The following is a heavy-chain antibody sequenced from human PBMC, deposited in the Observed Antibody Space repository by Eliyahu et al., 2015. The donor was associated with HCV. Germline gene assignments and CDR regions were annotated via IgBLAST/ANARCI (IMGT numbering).Heavy chain of an antibody. D-gene: IGHD3-10*01. CDR3: ARIGVGELHPGNYFDY. J-gene: IGHJ4*02. CDR2: IFSNDEK. CDR1: XFSLSNAXMG. Sequence: QVTLKESGPVLVXPTEXLTLTCXVSXFSLSNAXMGVSWIRQPPGKALEWLAHIFSNDEKSYSTSLESRLTISKDTSKSQVVLTMTNMGPVDTATYYCARIGVGELHPGNYFDYWGQGTLVTVSS. V-gene: IGHV2-26*01.